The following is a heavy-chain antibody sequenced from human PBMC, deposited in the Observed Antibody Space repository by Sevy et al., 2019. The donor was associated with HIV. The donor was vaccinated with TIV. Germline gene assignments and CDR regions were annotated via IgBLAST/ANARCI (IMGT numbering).Heavy chain of an antibody. CDR1: GFTFDDYA. CDR3: AKDIGLYDSSGYGGFDY. D-gene: IGHD3-22*01. CDR2: ISWNSGSI. V-gene: IGHV3-9*03. Sequence: GGSLRLSCAASGFTFDDYAMHWVRQAPGKGLEWVSGISWNSGSIGYADSVKGRFTISRDNAKNSLYLQMNSLRAEDMALYYCAKDIGLYDSSGYGGFDYWGQGTLVTVSS. J-gene: IGHJ4*02.